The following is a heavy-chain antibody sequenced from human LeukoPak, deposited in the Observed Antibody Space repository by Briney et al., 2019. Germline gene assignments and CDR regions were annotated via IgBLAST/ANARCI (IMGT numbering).Heavy chain of an antibody. V-gene: IGHV3-7*01. J-gene: IGHJ6*03. CDR1: RFTFGSSW. Sequence: GGSLRLSCAASRFTFGSSWMSWVRQAPGKGLEWVANIKQDGSEKYYVDSVKGRFTISRDNAKNSLYLQMNSLRAEDTAVYYCARDKPVTMVRGVILTNYYYYMDVWGKGTTVTISS. D-gene: IGHD3-10*01. CDR2: IKQDGSEK. CDR3: ARDKPVTMVRGVILTNYYYYMDV.